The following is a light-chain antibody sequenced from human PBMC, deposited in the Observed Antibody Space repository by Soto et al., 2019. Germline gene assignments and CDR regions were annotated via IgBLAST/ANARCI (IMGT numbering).Light chain of an antibody. Sequence: DIQLTQSPSFLSASVGDRVTITCRASQGISSYLAWYQQKPGKAPKLLIYAASTLQSGVPSRFSGSGSGTEFTLTISSLRPADFATYYCQQLNSYPQFGQGTKVEIK. CDR1: QGISSY. CDR2: AAS. V-gene: IGKV1-9*01. J-gene: IGKJ1*01. CDR3: QQLNSYPQ.